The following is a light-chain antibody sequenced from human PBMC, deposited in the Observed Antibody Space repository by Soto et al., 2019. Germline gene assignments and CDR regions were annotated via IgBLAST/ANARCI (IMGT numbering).Light chain of an antibody. V-gene: IGLV4-69*01. J-gene: IGLJ3*02. CDR1: SGHSSFA. Sequence: QSVLTQSPSASASLGTSVKLTCTLSSGHSSFAIAWHQQQPEKGPRFLMKVNSDGSYTRGDGIPDRFSGSSSGTERYLTISSLQAEDEADYYCQTWGTGIWVFGGGTKLTVL. CDR3: QTWGTGIWV. CDR2: VNSDGSY.